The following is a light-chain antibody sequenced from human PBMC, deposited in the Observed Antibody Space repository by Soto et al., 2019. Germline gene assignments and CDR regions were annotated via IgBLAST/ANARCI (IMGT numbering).Light chain of an antibody. J-gene: IGKJ1*01. Sequence: EIVFTMSPCTLSLTPGERATLSFRASQSVSNNYLAWYQQKPGQAPRLLIYGASNRATGIPDRFSGSGSGTDFTLTISRLEPEDFAVYYCEQYGMAPWTFGQGTKVDI. CDR3: EQYGMAPWT. V-gene: IGKV3-20*01. CDR2: GAS. CDR1: QSVSNNY.